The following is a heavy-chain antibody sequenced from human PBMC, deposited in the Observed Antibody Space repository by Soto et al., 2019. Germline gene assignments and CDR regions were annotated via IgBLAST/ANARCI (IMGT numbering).Heavy chain of an antibody. D-gene: IGHD2-2*01. V-gene: IGHV4-31*03. Sequence: QVQLQESGPGLVKPSQTLSLTCTVSGGSNIRDGYYWSWIRQHPGKGLEWIAYISYSGSSYSNPSLKSRVTISADTSTNQFSLRLTSVTAADTAVYFCARATPAGSADFWGQGTLVTVSS. CDR3: ARATPAGSADF. J-gene: IGHJ4*02. CDR2: ISYSGSS. CDR1: GGSNIRDGYY.